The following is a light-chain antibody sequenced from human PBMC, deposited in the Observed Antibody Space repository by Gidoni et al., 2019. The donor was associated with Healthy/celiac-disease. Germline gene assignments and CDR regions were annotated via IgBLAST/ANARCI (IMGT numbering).Light chain of an antibody. CDR1: QSVSSSY. J-gene: IGKJ5*01. CDR3: QQYGSSPVGT. Sequence: IVLTQSPGTLSLSPGERATLSCRASQSVSSSYLAWYQQKPGQAPRLLIYGASSRATGIPDRFSGSGSGTDFTLTISRLEPEDFAVYYCQQYGSSPVGTFGQGTRLEIK. CDR2: GAS. V-gene: IGKV3-20*01.